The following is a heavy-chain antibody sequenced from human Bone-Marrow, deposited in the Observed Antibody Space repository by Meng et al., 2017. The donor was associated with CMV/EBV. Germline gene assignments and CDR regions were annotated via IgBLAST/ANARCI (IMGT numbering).Heavy chain of an antibody. CDR1: GSISSGGDS. J-gene: IGHJ4*02. V-gene: IGHV4-30-2*01. CDR2: IYRREST. Sequence: GSISSGGDSWSSVLRPAGKGLEWIGYIYRRESTYYITSLKSRVTISVDRSKNQFSLKLSSVTAADTAVYYCASGGANYDSSGALFDYWGQGTLVTVSS. CDR3: ASGGANYDSSGALFDY. D-gene: IGHD3-22*01.